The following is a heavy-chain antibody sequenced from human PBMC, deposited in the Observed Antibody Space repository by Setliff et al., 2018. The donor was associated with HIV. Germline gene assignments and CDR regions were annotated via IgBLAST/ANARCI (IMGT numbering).Heavy chain of an antibody. CDR1: GYTFTDYY. J-gene: IGHJ5*02. CDR2: INPNSGGT. V-gene: IGHV1-2*02. D-gene: IGHD3-10*01. Sequence: ASVKVSCKASGYTFTDYYIHWVRQAPGQGLEWMGWINPNSGGTNYEQKFQGRVTMTTDTSINTAYMELTSLKSDDTAVYYCARGAERLLWSGITRFDPWGQGTLVTVSS. CDR3: ARGAERLLWSGITRFDP.